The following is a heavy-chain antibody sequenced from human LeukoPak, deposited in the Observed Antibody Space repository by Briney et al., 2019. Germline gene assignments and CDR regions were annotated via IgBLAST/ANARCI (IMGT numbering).Heavy chain of an antibody. CDR1: GGPVSTYA. CDR2: IPPILGIA. D-gene: IGHD2-15*01. V-gene: IGHV1-69*04. CDR3: ARVSLGYCSGGSCAHSAY. J-gene: IGHJ4*02. Sequence: GSLGRVSYTPAGGPVSTYAISWVSQAPGHGLEWRGRIPPILGIANFAQEFQGRVTIPAEKSTSTAYMELSSLRSEATAVYSCARVSLGYCSGGSCAHSAYCGQRPLVTVPP.